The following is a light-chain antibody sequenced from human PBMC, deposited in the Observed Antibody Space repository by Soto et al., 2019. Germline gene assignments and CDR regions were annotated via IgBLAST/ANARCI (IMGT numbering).Light chain of an antibody. Sequence: EIVLTQSPATLSLSPGERATLSCRAGQSVSSYLAWYQQKPGQAPRLLIYDASNRATGIPDRFSGSGSGTDFTLTISRLEPEDFAVYYCQQYGSSPWTFGQGTKVDIK. CDR3: QQYGSSPWT. V-gene: IGKV3-20*01. J-gene: IGKJ1*01. CDR2: DAS. CDR1: QSVSSY.